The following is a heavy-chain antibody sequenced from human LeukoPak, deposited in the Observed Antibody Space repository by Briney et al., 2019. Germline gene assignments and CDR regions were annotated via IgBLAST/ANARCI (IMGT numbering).Heavy chain of an antibody. V-gene: IGHV1-3*01. CDR2: INAGNGNT. CDR3: ARGPLWFGELLDY. Sequence: ASVKVSCKASGYTFTSYAMHWVRQAPGQRLEWMGWINAGNGNTKYSQKFQGRVTITRDTSASTAYMELSSLRSEDTAVYYCARGPLWFGELLDYWGQGTLVTVSS. J-gene: IGHJ4*02. D-gene: IGHD3-10*01. CDR1: GYTFTSYA.